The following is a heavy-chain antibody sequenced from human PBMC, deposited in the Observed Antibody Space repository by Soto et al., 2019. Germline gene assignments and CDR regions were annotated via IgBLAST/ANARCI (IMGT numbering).Heavy chain of an antibody. D-gene: IGHD3-9*01. CDR3: ARGGQLRYFDWLWYYYGMDV. CDR2: INAGNGNT. Sequence: ASVKVSCKASGYTFTSYAMHWVRQAPGQRLEWMGWINAGNGNTKYSQKFQGRVTITRDTSASTAYMELSSLRSEDTAVYYCARGGQLRYFDWLWYYYGMDVWGQGTTVTVSS. CDR1: GYTFTSYA. J-gene: IGHJ6*02. V-gene: IGHV1-3*01.